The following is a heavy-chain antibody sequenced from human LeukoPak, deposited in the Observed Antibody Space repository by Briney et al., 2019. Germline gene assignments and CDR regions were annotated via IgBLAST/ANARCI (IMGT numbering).Heavy chain of an antibody. D-gene: IGHD3-3*01. CDR3: ARGQPPVLRFLEWLFVFDY. CDR1: GYTFTSYA. V-gene: IGHV7-4-1*02. Sequence: ASVKVSCKASGYTFTSYAMNWVRQAPGQGLEWMGWINTNTGNPTYAQGFTGRFVFSLDTSVSTAYPQISSLKAEDTAVYYCARGQPPVLRFLEWLFVFDYWGQGTLVTVSS. J-gene: IGHJ4*02. CDR2: INTNTGNP.